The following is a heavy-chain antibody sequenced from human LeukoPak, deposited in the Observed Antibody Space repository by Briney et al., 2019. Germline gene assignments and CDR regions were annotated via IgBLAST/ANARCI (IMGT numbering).Heavy chain of an antibody. V-gene: IGHV4-38-2*02. D-gene: IGHD5-12*01. J-gene: IGHJ5*02. CDR3: ARDPKGYSGYYNWFDP. CDR1: GYSISSGYY. CDR2: IYHSGST. Sequence: SETLSLTCTVSGYSISSGYYWGWIRPPPGKGLEWIGSIYHSGSTYYNPSLKSRVTISVDTSKNQFSLKLSSVTAADTAVYYCARDPKGYSGYYNWFDPWGQGTLVTVSS.